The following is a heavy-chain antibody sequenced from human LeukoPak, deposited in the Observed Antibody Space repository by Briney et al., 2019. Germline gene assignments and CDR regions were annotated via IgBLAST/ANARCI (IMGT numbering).Heavy chain of an antibody. J-gene: IGHJ4*02. CDR2: ISSSSSDI. Sequence: GGSLRLSCAASGCTFSTYMMNWVRQAPGKGLEWVSSISSSSSDIYYADSVKGRFTISSDNDKNSLYLQINSLRAEYTAVCYCARGGYPFDYWGQGTLVTVSS. CDR3: ARGGYPFDY. V-gene: IGHV3-21*01. D-gene: IGHD5-12*01. CDR1: GCTFSTYM.